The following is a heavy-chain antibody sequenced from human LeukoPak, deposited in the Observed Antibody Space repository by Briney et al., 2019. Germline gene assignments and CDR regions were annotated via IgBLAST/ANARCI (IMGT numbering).Heavy chain of an antibody. V-gene: IGHV1-69*13. D-gene: IGHD5-18*01. Sequence: SVKVSCKASGGTFSNYAISWVRQAPGQGLEWTGGIIPIFGTANYAQKFQGRVTITADESTSTAYMELSSLRSEDTAVYYCVISLFGDTPMVNYFGYWGQGTLVTVSS. J-gene: IGHJ4*02. CDR1: GGTFSNYA. CDR2: IIPIFGTA. CDR3: VISLFGDTPMVNYFGY.